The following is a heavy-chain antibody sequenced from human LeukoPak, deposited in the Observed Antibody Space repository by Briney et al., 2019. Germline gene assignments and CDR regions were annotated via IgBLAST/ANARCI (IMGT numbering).Heavy chain of an antibody. D-gene: IGHD1-26*01. Sequence: GGSLRISCAASGFTFDDYAKHWVRQAPGKGLEWVSGISWNSGSIGCADSVKGRFTISRDNAKNSLYLQMNSLRAEDTALYYCAKDLMGATPPGGIDYWGQGTLVTVSS. CDR1: GFTFDDYA. CDR3: AKDLMGATPPGGIDY. V-gene: IGHV3-9*01. J-gene: IGHJ4*02. CDR2: ISWNSGSI.